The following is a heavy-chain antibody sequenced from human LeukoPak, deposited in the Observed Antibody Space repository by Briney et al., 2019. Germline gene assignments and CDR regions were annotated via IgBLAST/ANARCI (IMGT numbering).Heavy chain of an antibody. D-gene: IGHD6-6*01. CDR1: GYSISGSY. CDR2: IYYTGDT. J-gene: IGHJ4*02. V-gene: IGHV4-59*08. Sequence: SETLSLTCSVSGYSISGSYWSWIRQPPGKGLEWIGYIYYTGDTNSNPTLKSRVIISLDTSKNQVSLQVTSVTAADTAVYYCARHTYARPFDFWGQGTLVTVSS. CDR3: ARHTYARPFDF.